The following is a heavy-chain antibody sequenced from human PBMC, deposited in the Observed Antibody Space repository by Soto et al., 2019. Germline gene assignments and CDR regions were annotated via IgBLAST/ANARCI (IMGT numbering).Heavy chain of an antibody. V-gene: IGHV3-33*01. J-gene: IGHJ4*02. CDR2: IWYDGSNK. CDR3: XXCGYSSGWYFFDY. CDR1: GFTFSSYG. D-gene: IGHD6-19*01. Sequence: QVQLVESGGGVVQPGRSLRLSCAASGFTFSSYGMHWVRQAPGKGLEWVAVIWYDGSNKYYADSVKGRFTISRDNSKNTLYLQMNSLRAEDTAXXXXXXCGYSSGWYFFDYWGQXTXVTVSS.